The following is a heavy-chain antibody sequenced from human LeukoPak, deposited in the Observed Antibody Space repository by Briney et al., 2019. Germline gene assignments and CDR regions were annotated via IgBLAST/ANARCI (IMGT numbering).Heavy chain of an antibody. Sequence: SETLSLTFTVSGGSISSGDYYWSWIRQPPGKGLEWIGYIYYSGSTYYNPSLKSRVTISVDTSKNQFSLKLSSVTAADTAVYYCARVPPYYGDYDGGHAFDIWGQGTMVTVSS. CDR2: IYYSGST. V-gene: IGHV4-30-4*01. J-gene: IGHJ3*02. D-gene: IGHD4-17*01. CDR1: GGSISSGDYY. CDR3: ARVPPYYGDYDGGHAFDI.